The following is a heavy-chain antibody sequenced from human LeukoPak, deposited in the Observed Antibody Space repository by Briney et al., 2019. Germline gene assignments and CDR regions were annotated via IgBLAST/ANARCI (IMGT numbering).Heavy chain of an antibody. J-gene: IGHJ4*02. CDR2: ISSDGSST. V-gene: IGHV3-74*01. CDR3: ARDEDYGGNSYFDY. CDR1: GFTFSSYW. Sequence: GGSLRLSCAASGFTFSSYWMHWVRQAPGKGLVWVSRISSDGSSTSYADSVKGRFTISRDNAKNTLYLQMNSLRAEDTAVYYCARDEDYGGNSYFDYWGQGTLVTVSS. D-gene: IGHD4-23*01.